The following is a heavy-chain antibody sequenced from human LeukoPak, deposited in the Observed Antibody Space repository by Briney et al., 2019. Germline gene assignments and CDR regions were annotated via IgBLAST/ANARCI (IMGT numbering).Heavy chain of an antibody. CDR1: GFTFSSYG. D-gene: IGHD5-24*01. CDR3: AKVQEMDTILPPFHY. V-gene: IGHV3-30*18. J-gene: IGHJ4*02. CDR2: TSYDGNYK. Sequence: PGGSLRLSCAASGFTFSSYGMHWVRQAPGKGLEWVAFTSYDGNYKYYTDSVKGRFTISRDNSKNTLYLQVNSLRAADTAIYYCAKVQEMDTILPPFHYWGQGTLVTVSS.